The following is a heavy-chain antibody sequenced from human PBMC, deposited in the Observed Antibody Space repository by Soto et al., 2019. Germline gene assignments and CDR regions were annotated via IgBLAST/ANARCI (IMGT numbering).Heavy chain of an antibody. CDR3: ARDHPHSYGIYYFDX. D-gene: IGHD5-18*01. V-gene: IGHV4-59*01. Sequence: PSETLSLTCTVSGGSISNYYWSWIRQPPGKGLEWIGYIYSSGSTNYNPSLKSRFTISADTSKNQVSLKLISVTAADTAVYYCARDHPHSYGIYYFDXWGQGTLVTVSS. J-gene: IGHJ4*02. CDR2: IYSSGST. CDR1: GGSISNYY.